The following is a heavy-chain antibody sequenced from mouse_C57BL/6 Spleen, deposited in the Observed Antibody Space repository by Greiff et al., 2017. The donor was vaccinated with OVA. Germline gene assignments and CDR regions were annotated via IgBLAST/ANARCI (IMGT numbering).Heavy chain of an antibody. CDR3: ARRAEYLGRAMDY. J-gene: IGHJ4*01. V-gene: IGHV1-62-2*01. CDR1: GYTFTEYS. Sequence: QVQLQQPGAELVKPGASVKLSCKASGYTFTEYSMHWVKQRSGQGLEWIGRFYPGSGSTKYNEKFKDKATLTADKSSSTAYMELRRLTSEDSAVFSGARRAEYLGRAMDYWGQGTSVTVSS. CDR2: FYPGSGST. D-gene: IGHD1-1*01.